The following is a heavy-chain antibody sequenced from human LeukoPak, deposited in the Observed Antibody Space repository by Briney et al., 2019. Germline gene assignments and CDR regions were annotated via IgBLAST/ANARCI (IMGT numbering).Heavy chain of an antibody. CDR3: ARNSPRDIAGRQFLPGVLALLSQCDNCFDP. Sequence: ASVKVSCKASGYTFTNYGISWVRQAPGQGLEWMGWINTYNGNTNYAQKFQGRVTMTTDTSTSTAYMEQRSLRSDDTAVYYCARNSPRDIAGRQFLPGVLALLSQCDNCFDPWGQGTLVSVSS. J-gene: IGHJ5*02. CDR1: GYTFTNYG. D-gene: IGHD3-3*02. V-gene: IGHV1-18*04. CDR2: INTYNGNT.